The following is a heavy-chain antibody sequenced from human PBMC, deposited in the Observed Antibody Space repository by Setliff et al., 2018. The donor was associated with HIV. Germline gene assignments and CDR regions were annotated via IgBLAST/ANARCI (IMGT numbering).Heavy chain of an antibody. CDR2: IIADNGDT. CDR3: ARGLRAYLGY. D-gene: IGHD1-26*01. Sequence: AASVKVSCKASGYTFTNFAIHWVRQAPGQRLEWMGWIIADNGDTKYSQKFEGRVTITRDTSASTAYMELSSLRAEDTSVYYCARGLRAYLGYWGQGTLVTVSS. V-gene: IGHV1-3*01. J-gene: IGHJ4*02. CDR1: GYTFTNFA.